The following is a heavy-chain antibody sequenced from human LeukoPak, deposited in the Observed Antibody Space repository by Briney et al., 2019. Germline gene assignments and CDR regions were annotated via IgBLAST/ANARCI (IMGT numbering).Heavy chain of an antibody. V-gene: IGHV4-59*11. CDR1: GGSISSHY. D-gene: IGHD3-22*01. CDR3: ASNHYYDSSGYYYVPEYNWFDP. CDR2: IYYSGIT. Sequence: SETLSLTCTVSGGSISSHYWSWIRQPPGKGLEWIGYIYYSGITNYNPSLKSRVTISVDTSKNQFSLKLSSVTAADTAVYYCASNHYYDSSGYYYVPEYNWFDPWGQGTLVTVSS. J-gene: IGHJ5*02.